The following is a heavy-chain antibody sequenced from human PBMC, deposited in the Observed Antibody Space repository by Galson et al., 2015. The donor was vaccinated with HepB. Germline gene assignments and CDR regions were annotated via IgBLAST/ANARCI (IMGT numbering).Heavy chain of an antibody. D-gene: IGHD2-15*01. CDR1: GGTFSSYA. Sequence: SVKVSCKASGGTFSSYAISWVRQAPGQGLEWMGGIIPIFGTANYAQKFQGRVTITADESTSTAYMELSSLRSEDTAVYYCARGSPIVVVVAAPYYFDYWGQGTLVTVSS. V-gene: IGHV1-69*13. CDR2: IIPIFGTA. CDR3: ARGSPIVVVVAAPYYFDY. J-gene: IGHJ4*02.